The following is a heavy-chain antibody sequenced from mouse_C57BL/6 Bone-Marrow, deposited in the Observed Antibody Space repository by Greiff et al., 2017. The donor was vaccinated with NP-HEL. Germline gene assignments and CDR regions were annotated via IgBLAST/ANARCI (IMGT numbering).Heavy chain of an antibody. J-gene: IGHJ4*01. D-gene: IGHD2-4*01. V-gene: IGHV1-72*01. CDR3: ARWRLRLHYCAMDY. CDR1: GYTFTSYW. CDR2: IDPNSGGT. Sequence: QVQLQQPGAELVKPGASVKLSCKASGYTFTSYWMPWVKQRPGRGLEWIGRIDPNSGGTKYNEKFKSKATLTVDKPSSTAYMQLSSLTSEDSAVYYCARWRLRLHYCAMDYWGQGTSVTVSS.